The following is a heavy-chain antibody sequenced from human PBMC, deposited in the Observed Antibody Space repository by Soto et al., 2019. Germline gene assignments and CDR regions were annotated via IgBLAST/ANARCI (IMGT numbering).Heavy chain of an antibody. CDR2: IYPGDSDT. Sequence: LKISCKGSGYSFTSYWIGWVRQMPGKGLEWMGIIYPGDSDTRYSPSFQGQVTISADKSISTAYLQWSSLKASDTAMYYCARRGSGSSTSWYRGFAFDIWGQGTMVTVSS. V-gene: IGHV5-51*01. CDR3: ARRGSGSSTSWYRGFAFDI. J-gene: IGHJ3*02. CDR1: GYSFTSYW. D-gene: IGHD2-2*01.